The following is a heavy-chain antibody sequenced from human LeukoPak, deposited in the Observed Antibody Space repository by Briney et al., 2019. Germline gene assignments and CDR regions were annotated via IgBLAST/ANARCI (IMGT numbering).Heavy chain of an antibody. CDR1: GFTFSSYG. V-gene: IGHV3-30*18. Sequence: GRSLRLSCAASGFTFSSYGMHWVRQAPGKGLEWVAVISYDGSNKYYADSVKGRFTISRDNSKNKLYLQMNSLRAEDTAVYYCAKSWYGDYYYYGMDVWGQGTTVTVSS. J-gene: IGHJ6*02. D-gene: IGHD4-17*01. CDR3: AKSWYGDYYYYGMDV. CDR2: ISYDGSNK.